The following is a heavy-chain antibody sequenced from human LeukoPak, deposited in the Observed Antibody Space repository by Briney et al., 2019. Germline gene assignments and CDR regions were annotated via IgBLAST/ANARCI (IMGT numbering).Heavy chain of an antibody. D-gene: IGHD6-13*01. CDR1: GFTFDDYT. CDR3: AKDIAAAGYTGSFLFDY. V-gene: IGHV3-43*01. Sequence: GGSLRLSCAASGFTFDDYTMHWVRQAPGKGLEWVSLISWGGGSTYYADSVKGRFTISRDNSKNSLYLQMNSLRTEDTALYYCAKDIAAAGYTGSFLFDYWGQGTLVTVSS. CDR2: ISWGGGST. J-gene: IGHJ4*02.